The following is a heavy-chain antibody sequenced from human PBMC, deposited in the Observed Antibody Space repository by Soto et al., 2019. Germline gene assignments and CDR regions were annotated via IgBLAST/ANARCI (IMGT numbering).Heavy chain of an antibody. D-gene: IGHD6-19*01. Sequence: QVQLVQSGAEVKKPGASVKVSCKASGYPFTSYGISCVRQAPGQALEWMGWISADNGNTNYAQKLQGRVTMTTDTSTSTAYMELRSLRSDDTAVYYCARDTSGSGWSSFDYWGQGTLVTVSS. CDR3: ARDTSGSGWSSFDY. CDR1: GYPFTSYG. V-gene: IGHV1-18*01. J-gene: IGHJ4*02. CDR2: ISADNGNT.